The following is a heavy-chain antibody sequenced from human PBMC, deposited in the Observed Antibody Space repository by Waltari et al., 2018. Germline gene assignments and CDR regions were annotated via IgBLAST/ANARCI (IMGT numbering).Heavy chain of an antibody. Sequence: QVQLVQSGAEVKKPGASVKVSCKASGYTFTGYYMHWVRQAPGQGLEWMGRTNPNSGGTNDAQKLQGRVTMTRDTSISTAYMELSRLRSDDTAVYYCARGKYGDYGKALLDYWGQGTLVTVSS. CDR1: GYTFTGYY. V-gene: IGHV1-2*06. J-gene: IGHJ4*02. CDR2: TNPNSGGT. D-gene: IGHD4-17*01. CDR3: ARGKYGDYGKALLDY.